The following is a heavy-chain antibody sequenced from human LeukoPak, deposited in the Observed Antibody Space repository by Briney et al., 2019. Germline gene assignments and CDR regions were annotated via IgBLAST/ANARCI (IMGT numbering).Heavy chain of an antibody. Sequence: GGSLRLSCAASGFTFSSYGMHWVRQAPGKGLEWVAFIRYDGSNKYYADSVKGRFTISRDNSKNTLYLQMNSLRAEDTAVYYCAKWGLTTGTTWGTTDYWGQGTLVTVSS. CDR1: GFTFSSYG. CDR3: AKWGLTTGTTWGTTDY. CDR2: IRYDGSNK. J-gene: IGHJ4*02. V-gene: IGHV3-30*02. D-gene: IGHD1-7*01.